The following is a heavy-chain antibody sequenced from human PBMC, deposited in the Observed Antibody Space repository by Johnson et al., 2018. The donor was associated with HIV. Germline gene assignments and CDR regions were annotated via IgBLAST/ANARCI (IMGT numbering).Heavy chain of an antibody. CDR2: IYTDGST. Sequence: VQLVESGGGLIQPGGSLRLSCAVSGFTVSSNYMSWVRQAPGKGLEWVSVIYTDGSTYYTDSVKGRFTISRDNSKNTLFLQMNSLRAEDTGVYYCARKQWLEIPSDALDVWGQGTMVTVSS. CDR3: ARKQWLEIPSDALDV. J-gene: IGHJ3*01. D-gene: IGHD6-19*01. CDR1: GFTVSSNY. V-gene: IGHV3-53*01.